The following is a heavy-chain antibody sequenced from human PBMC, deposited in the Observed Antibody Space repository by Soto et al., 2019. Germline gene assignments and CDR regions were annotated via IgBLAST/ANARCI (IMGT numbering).Heavy chain of an antibody. J-gene: IGHJ5*02. Sequence: SETLSLTCAVYGGSFSGCYWSWIRQPPGKGLEWIGEINHSGSTNYNPSLKSRVTISVDTSKNQFSLKLSSVTAADTAVYYCARGGATVRNNWFDPWGQGTLVTVSS. CDR2: INHSGST. V-gene: IGHV4-34*01. CDR3: ARGGATVRNNWFDP. CDR1: GGSFSGCY. D-gene: IGHD4-17*01.